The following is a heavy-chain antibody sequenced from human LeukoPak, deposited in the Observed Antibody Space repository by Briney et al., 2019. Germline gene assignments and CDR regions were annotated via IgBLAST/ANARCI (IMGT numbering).Heavy chain of an antibody. CDR1: GGSISSTSYY. CDR2: IYYSGSP. J-gene: IGHJ5*02. Sequence: SETLSLTCTVSGGSISSTSYYWGWIRQPPGKGLEWIGSIYYSGSPYYNPSLKSRVTISVDTSKNHFSLTLSSVTAADTAVYYCARHTSMATRTHWFDPWGQGALVTVSS. D-gene: IGHD5-24*01. CDR3: ARHTSMATRTHWFDP. V-gene: IGHV4-39*01.